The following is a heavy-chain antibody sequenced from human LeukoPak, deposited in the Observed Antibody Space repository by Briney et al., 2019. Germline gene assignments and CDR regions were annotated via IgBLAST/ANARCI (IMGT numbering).Heavy chain of an antibody. CDR1: GFTFTDYA. Sequence: GGSLRLSCAASGFTFTDYALSWVRQAPGKGLEWVSTISASGGSTYYAESVKGRFTISRDISKNTLYLQMHSLRAEDTAVYYCAKDSPSSGYSDYWGQGTLVTVSS. V-gene: IGHV3-23*01. D-gene: IGHD3-22*01. J-gene: IGHJ4*02. CDR2: ISASGGST. CDR3: AKDSPSSGYSDY.